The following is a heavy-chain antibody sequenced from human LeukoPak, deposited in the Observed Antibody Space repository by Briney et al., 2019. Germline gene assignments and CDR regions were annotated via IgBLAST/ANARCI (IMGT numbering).Heavy chain of an antibody. Sequence: GGSLRLSCAASGFTVSSNYMSWVRQAPGKGLEWVSVIYSGGSTYYADSVKGRFTISRDNSKSTLYLQMNSLRAEDTAVYYCASSPYYGSGSYHNDYYYYGMDVWGQGTTVTVSS. CDR2: IYSGGST. J-gene: IGHJ6*02. CDR1: GFTVSSNY. V-gene: IGHV3-66*01. CDR3: ASSPYYGSGSYHNDYYYYGMDV. D-gene: IGHD3-10*01.